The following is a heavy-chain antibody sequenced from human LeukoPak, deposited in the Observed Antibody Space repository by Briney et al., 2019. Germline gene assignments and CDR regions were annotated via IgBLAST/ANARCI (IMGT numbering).Heavy chain of an antibody. CDR2: INPSGGST. V-gene: IGHV1-46*01. CDR1: GYTFTSYY. D-gene: IGHD2-21*01. CDR3: ARAPDGRYCGGDCGDLYFDL. Sequence: GASVKVSCKASGYTFTSYYMHWVRQAPGQGLEWMGIINPSGGSTSYAQKFQGRVTMTRDTSTSTVYMELSSLRSEDTAVYYCARAPDGRYCGGDCGDLYFDLWGRGTLVTVSS. J-gene: IGHJ2*01.